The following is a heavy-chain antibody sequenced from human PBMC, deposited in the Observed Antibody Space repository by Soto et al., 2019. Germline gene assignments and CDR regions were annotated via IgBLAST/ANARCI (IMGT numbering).Heavy chain of an antibody. CDR1: GGSISSGGYY. D-gene: IGHD2-15*01. Sequence: SETLSLTCTVSGGSISSGGYYWSWIRQHPGKGLEWIGYIYYSGSTYYNPSLKSRVTISVDTAKNQFSLKLSPVTAADTAVYCCGSGAMSGYCSGGSCYEGGGLSNWGQGTLVTVSS. CDR2: IYYSGST. V-gene: IGHV4-31*03. CDR3: GSGAMSGYCSGGSCYEGGGLSN. J-gene: IGHJ4*02.